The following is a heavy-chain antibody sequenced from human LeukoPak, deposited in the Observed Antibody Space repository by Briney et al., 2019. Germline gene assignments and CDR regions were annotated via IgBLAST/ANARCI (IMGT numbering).Heavy chain of an antibody. J-gene: IGHJ6*03. D-gene: IGHD2-15*01. V-gene: IGHV3-11*04. CDR1: GFTFSDYY. Sequence: GGSLRLSCAASGFTFSDYYMSWIRQAPGKGLEWVSYISSSGSVIYYADSVKGRFTISRDNAKNSLYLQMNSLRAEDTAVYYCARVGGSYYYYYMDVWGKGTTVTVSS. CDR3: ARVGGSYYYYYMDV. CDR2: ISSSGSVI.